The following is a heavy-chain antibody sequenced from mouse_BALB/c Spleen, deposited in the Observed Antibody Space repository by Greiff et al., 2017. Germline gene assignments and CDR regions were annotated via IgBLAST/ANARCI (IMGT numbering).Heavy chain of an antibody. Sequence: QVQLQQSGAELARPGASVKMSCKASGYTFTSYTMHWVNQRPGQGLEWIGYINPSSGYTNYNQKFKDKATLTADKSSSTAYMQLSSLTSEDSAVYYCARSGPRYYRYDEGWFAYWGQGTLVTVSA. CDR3: ARSGPRYYRYDEGWFAY. J-gene: IGHJ3*01. CDR2: INPSSGYT. V-gene: IGHV1-4*01. D-gene: IGHD2-14*01. CDR1: GYTFTSYT.